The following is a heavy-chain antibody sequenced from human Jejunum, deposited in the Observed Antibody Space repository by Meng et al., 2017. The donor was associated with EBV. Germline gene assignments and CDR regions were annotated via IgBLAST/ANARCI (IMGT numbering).Heavy chain of an antibody. Sequence: QGQLQAAGPGLVKPSSTLSLTCAGSGGSISTDNWWSWVRQPPGKGLEYIGEIHHSGSTKYNPSLKSRVTISVDKSNNHFSLKLSSVTAADTAVYYCARDRGVEDYWGKGTLVTRLL. D-gene: IGHD5-24*01. CDR3: ARDRGVEDY. V-gene: IGHV4-4*02. CDR2: IHHSGST. CDR1: GGSISTDNW. J-gene: IGHJ4*02.